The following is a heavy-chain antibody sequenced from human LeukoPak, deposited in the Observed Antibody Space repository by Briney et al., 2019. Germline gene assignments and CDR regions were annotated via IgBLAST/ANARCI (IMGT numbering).Heavy chain of an antibody. CDR1: GGSFSGYY. D-gene: IGHD6-6*01. V-gene: IGHV4-34*01. CDR3: ARRGRSSSPDY. J-gene: IGHJ4*02. Sequence: PSETLSLTCAVYGGSFSGYYWSWIRQPPGEGLEWIGEINHSGSTNYNPSLKSRVTISVDTSKNQFSLKLSSVTAADTAVCYCARRGRSSSPDYWGQGTLVTVSS. CDR2: INHSGST.